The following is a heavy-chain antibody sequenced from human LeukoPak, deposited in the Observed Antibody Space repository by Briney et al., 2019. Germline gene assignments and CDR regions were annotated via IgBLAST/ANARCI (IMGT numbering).Heavy chain of an antibody. CDR1: VGSFSGHC. J-gene: IGHJ4*02. D-gene: IGHD3-3*01. CDR2: INHSGST. CDR3: ASGQYYDLWSGYYVD. V-gene: IGHV4-34*01. Sequence: SETLSLTCAVYVGSFSGHCWSWIRQPPGKGLEWIGEINHSGSTNYNPSLESRVTISVDTSKNHFSLKLSSVTAADTAVYYRASGQYYDLWSGYYVDWGQGTLVTVSA.